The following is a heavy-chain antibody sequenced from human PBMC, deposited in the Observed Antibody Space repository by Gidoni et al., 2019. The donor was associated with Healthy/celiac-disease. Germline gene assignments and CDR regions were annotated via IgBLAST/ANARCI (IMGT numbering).Heavy chain of an antibody. CDR1: GFPFSSYA. CDR3: AKDRDPFGGVIVQSDY. J-gene: IGHJ4*02. Sequence: EVQLLESGGGLVQPGGSLRLSCAASGFPFSSYAMSWVRQAPGKGLEWVSAISGSGGSTYYADSVKGRFTISRDNSKNTLYLQMNSLRAEDTAVYYCAKDRDPFGGVIVQSDYWGQGTLVTVSS. V-gene: IGHV3-23*01. D-gene: IGHD3-16*02. CDR2: ISGSGGST.